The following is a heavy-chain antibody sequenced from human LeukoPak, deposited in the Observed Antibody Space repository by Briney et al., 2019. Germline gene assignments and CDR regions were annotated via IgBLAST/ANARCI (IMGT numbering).Heavy chain of an antibody. CDR2: VYTTGAI. D-gene: IGHD3-10*01. J-gene: IGHJ5*02. Sequence: IPSQTLSLTCTLSGGSISSGLYYYNWIRQPAGKRLEWIGRVYTTGAIKYSPSLENRVTISIDTSKNQFSLELSSVTAADTAVYYCARYDYGSGSNTWFDPWGQGTLVTVSS. CDR1: GGSISSGLYY. V-gene: IGHV4-61*02. CDR3: ARYDYGSGSNTWFDP.